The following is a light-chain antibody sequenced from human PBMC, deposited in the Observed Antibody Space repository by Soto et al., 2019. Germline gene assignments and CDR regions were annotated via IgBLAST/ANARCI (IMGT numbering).Light chain of an antibody. J-gene: IGKJ1*01. CDR2: AAS. Sequence: VTQSPSTLSASVGDTVTITCRASQRMSGWLAWHQQKPGKAPKLLIYAASTLQSGVPSRFSGSGSGTDFTLSISSLQPDDFATYYCQHYNVYPWTFGQGTKVDIK. CDR3: QHYNVYPWT. CDR1: QRMSGW. V-gene: IGKV1-5*01.